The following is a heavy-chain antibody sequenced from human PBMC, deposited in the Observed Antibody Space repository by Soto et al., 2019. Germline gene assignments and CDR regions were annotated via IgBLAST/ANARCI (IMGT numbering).Heavy chain of an antibody. CDR2: IYYSGST. V-gene: IGHV4-59*08. J-gene: IGHJ5*02. CDR3: ARLVGQPLGHENWFDP. Sequence: SETLSLTCTVSGGSISSYYWSWIRQPPGKGLEWIGYIYYSGSTNYNPSLKSRVTISVDTSKNQFSLKLSSVTAADTAVYYCARLVGQPLGHENWFDPWGQGTLVTVSS. D-gene: IGHD6-13*01. CDR1: GGSISSYY.